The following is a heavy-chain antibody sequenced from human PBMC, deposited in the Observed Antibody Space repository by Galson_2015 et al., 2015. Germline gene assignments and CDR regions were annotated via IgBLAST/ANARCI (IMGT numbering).Heavy chain of an antibody. V-gene: IGHV1-3*01. CDR3: ARDMRELRRNADAFDI. J-gene: IGHJ3*02. D-gene: IGHD1-26*01. CDR2: INAGNGNT. CDR1: GYTFTSYA. Sequence: SVKVSCKASGYTFTSYAMHWVRQAPGQRLEWTGWINAGNGNTKYSQKFQGRVTITRDTSASTAYMELSSLRSEDTAVYYCARDMRELRRNADAFDIWGQGTMVTVPS.